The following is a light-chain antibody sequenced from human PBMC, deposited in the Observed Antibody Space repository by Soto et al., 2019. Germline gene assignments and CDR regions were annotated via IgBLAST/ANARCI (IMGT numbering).Light chain of an antibody. J-gene: IGKJ2*01. V-gene: IGKV3-20*01. CDR1: QSVSSTY. CDR3: EHYGSSLYT. CDR2: GAS. Sequence: EIVLTQSPVTLSLSPGERATLSCRASQSVSSTYFAWYQKKPGQAPRLLIYGASSRATGIPDRFSGSGSGTDFTLTVSRLAPEDFAVYYCEHYGSSLYTFGQGTKLDIK.